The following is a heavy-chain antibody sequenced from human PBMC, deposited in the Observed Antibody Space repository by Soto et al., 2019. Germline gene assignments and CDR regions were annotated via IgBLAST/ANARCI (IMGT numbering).Heavy chain of an antibody. CDR3: ARLVGSGWYEGAFDI. CDR2: IWYDGSNK. V-gene: IGHV3-33*01. J-gene: IGHJ3*02. Sequence: QVQLVESGGGVVQPGRSLRLSCAASGFTFSSYGMHWVRQAPGKGLEWVAVIWYDGSNKYYADSVKGRFTISRDNSKNTLYRQMNSLRAEDTAVYYCARLVGSGWYEGAFDIWGQGTMVTVSS. D-gene: IGHD6-19*01. CDR1: GFTFSSYG.